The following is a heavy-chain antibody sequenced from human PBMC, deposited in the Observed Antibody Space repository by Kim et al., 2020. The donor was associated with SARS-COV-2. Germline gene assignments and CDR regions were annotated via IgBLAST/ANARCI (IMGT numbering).Heavy chain of an antibody. Sequence: AAPGNGRFTISRDDSKNTLYLQMNSLKTEDTAVYYCTTSIVPYSSGWYDYWGQGTLVTVSS. CDR3: TTSIVPYSSGWYDY. D-gene: IGHD6-19*01. V-gene: IGHV3-15*01. J-gene: IGHJ4*02.